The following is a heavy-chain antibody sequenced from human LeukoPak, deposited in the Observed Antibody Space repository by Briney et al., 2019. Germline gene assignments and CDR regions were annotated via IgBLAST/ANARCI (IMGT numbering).Heavy chain of an antibody. CDR1: GFTFSCYG. J-gene: IGHJ1*01. D-gene: IGHD6-13*01. CDR2: IRYDGSNK. V-gene: IGHV3-30*02. Sequence: GGSLRLSCAASGFTFSCYGMHWVRQAPGKRLEWVAFIRYDGSNKYYADSVKGRFTISRDNAKNSLYLQMNSLRAEDTAVYFCAKVGATAGTLRIEYFQHWGQGTLVTVSS. CDR3: AKVGATAGTLRIEYFQH.